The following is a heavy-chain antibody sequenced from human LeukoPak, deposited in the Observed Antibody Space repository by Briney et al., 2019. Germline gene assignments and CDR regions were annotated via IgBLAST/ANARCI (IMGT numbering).Heavy chain of an antibody. CDR2: IYYSGST. CDR3: ARQLGYCSSTSCYADKVDY. D-gene: IGHD2-2*01. V-gene: IGHV4-39*01. CDR1: GGSIGSSSYY. J-gene: IGHJ4*02. Sequence: SQTLSLTCTVSGGSIGSSSYYWGWIRQPPGKGLEWIGSIYYSGSTYYNPSLKSRVTISVDTSKNQFSLKLSSVTAADTAVYYCARQLGYCSSTSCYADKVDYWGQGTLVTVSS.